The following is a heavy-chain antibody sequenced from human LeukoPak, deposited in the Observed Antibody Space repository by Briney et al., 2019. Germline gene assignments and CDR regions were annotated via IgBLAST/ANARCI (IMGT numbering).Heavy chain of an antibody. CDR1: GFSFSNFD. CDR3: ARQETSSYNGAFDI. J-gene: IGHJ3*02. Sequence: PGGSLRLSCAASGFSFSNFDFHWVRQAPGKGLEWVANIKKDGSEMYYVDSVKGRFTISRDNAKNSLYLQMNSLRADDTAVYHCARQETSSYNGAFDIWGQGTMVTVSS. V-gene: IGHV3-7*01. D-gene: IGHD1-26*01. CDR2: IKKDGSEM.